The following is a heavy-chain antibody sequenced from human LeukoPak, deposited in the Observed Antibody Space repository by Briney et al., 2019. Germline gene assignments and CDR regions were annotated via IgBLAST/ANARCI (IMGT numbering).Heavy chain of an antibody. CDR1: GCTFSSYA. V-gene: IGHV3-30*04. J-gene: IGHJ5*02. CDR2: ISYDGRNK. D-gene: IGHD6-13*01. CDR3: ARAPRRSGRQQLDDNWFDH. Sequence: GGSLRLSCAASGCTFSSYAMHWVRQAPGKGLEWVAVISYDGRNKYYADSVTGRFTISRDNSTTTMYLQMNSLRAEDTAVYYYARAPRRSGRQQLDDNWFDHWGQGTLVTVSS.